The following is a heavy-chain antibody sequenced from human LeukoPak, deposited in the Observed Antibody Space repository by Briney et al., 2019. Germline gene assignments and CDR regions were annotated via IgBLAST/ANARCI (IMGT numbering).Heavy chain of an antibody. D-gene: IGHD2-8*01. Sequence: GGSLRLSCAASGFTFSSYWMSWVRQAPGKGLEWVANIKQDGSEKYYVDSVKGRFTISRDNAKNSLYLQMNSLRAEDTAVYYCARDCTNGVCPNDYWGQGTLVTVSS. J-gene: IGHJ4*02. CDR2: IKQDGSEK. CDR1: GFTFSSYW. V-gene: IGHV3-7*01. CDR3: ARDCTNGVCPNDY.